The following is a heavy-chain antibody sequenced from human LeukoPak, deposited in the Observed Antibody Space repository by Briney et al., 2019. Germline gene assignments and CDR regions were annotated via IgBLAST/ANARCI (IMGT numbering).Heavy chain of an antibody. V-gene: IGHV3-23*01. D-gene: IGHD6-19*01. J-gene: IGHJ4*02. CDR2: LGGSGADI. Sequence: PGGSLRLSCAASGFTFSSYAMSWVRQAPGKGLEWVSGLGGSGADIFYADSVKGRFTISRDNAKNSLYLQMNSLRAEDTAVYYCAREAEATFHYWGQGTLVTVSS. CDR3: AREAEATFHY. CDR1: GFTFSSYA.